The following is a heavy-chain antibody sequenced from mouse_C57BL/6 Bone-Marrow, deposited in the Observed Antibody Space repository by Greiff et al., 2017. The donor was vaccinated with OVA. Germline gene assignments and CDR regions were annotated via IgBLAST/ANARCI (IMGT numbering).Heavy chain of an antibody. V-gene: IGHV8-8*01. CDR3: ARPSYTPYAMDY. CDR1: GFSLSTFGMG. J-gene: IGHJ4*01. Sequence: QVQLKESGPGILQPSQTLSLTCSFSGFSLSTFGMGVGWIRQPSGKGLEWLAHIWWDDDKYYNPALKSRLTISKDTSKNQVFLKTANVDTASTATYYCARPSYTPYAMDYWGQGTSVTVSS. D-gene: IGHD2-12*01. CDR2: IWWDDDK.